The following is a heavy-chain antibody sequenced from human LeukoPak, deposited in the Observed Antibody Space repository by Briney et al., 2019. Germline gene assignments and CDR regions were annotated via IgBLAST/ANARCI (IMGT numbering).Heavy chain of an antibody. D-gene: IGHD4-23*01. CDR1: GYTFTSYY. Sequence: ASVKVSCKASGYTFTSYYMHWVRQAPGQGLEWMGGIIPIFGTANYAQKFQGRVTITADESTSTAYMELSSLRSEDTAVYYCARGRYGGKGYYFDYWGQGTLVTVSS. CDR2: IIPIFGTA. V-gene: IGHV1-69*13. J-gene: IGHJ4*02. CDR3: ARGRYGGKGYYFDY.